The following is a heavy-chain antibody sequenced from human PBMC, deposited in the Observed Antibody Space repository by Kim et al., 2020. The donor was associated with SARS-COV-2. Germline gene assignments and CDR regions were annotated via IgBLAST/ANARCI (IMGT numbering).Heavy chain of an antibody. V-gene: IGHV4-59*01. Sequence: SETLSLTCTVSGGSISSYYWSWIRQPPGKGLEWIGYIYYTGSTNYNPSLKNRVTISVDTSKNQFSLKLSAVTAADTAVYYCATLGAGDDWGQRTLVTVSS. J-gene: IGHJ4*02. CDR3: ATLGAGDD. CDR2: IYYTGST. CDR1: GGSISSYY. D-gene: IGHD1-26*01.